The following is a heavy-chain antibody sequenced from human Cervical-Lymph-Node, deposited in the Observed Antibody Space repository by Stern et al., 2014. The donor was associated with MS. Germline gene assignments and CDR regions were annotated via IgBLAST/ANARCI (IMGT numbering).Heavy chain of an antibody. V-gene: IGHV1-18*01. CDR3: ARGPYCSSTSCYSNGYYFYGLDV. CDR2: ISGYNGDT. CDR1: GYTFSSFG. Sequence: QMQLVQSGAEVRKPGASVKVSCRASGYTFSSFGISWVRRAPGQGLEWMGWISGYNGDTKYPQKFQGRVILTTDTSTSTAYMALTSLRSDDTAMYYCARGPYCSSTSCYSNGYYFYGLDVWGQGTTVTVSS. J-gene: IGHJ6*02. D-gene: IGHD2-2*02.